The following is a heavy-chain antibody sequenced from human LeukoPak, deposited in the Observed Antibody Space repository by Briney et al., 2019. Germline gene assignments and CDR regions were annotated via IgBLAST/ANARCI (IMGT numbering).Heavy chain of an antibody. Sequence: SETLSLTCTDSGGSISSGDYYWSWIRQPPGKGLEWIGYIYHSGSTYYNPSLKSRVTISVDRSKNQFSLKLSSVTAADTAVYYCARTPTRYYSGGSCYSFAFDIWGQGTMVTVSS. CDR2: IYHSGST. J-gene: IGHJ3*02. V-gene: IGHV4-30-2*01. D-gene: IGHD2-15*01. CDR1: GGSISSGDYY. CDR3: ARTPTRYYSGGSCYSFAFDI.